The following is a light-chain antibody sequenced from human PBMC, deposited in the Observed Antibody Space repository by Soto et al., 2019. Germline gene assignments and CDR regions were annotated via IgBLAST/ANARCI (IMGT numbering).Light chain of an antibody. CDR1: SSDVGGYNY. J-gene: IGLJ1*01. CDR2: EVS. Sequence: QSALTQPASVSGSPGQSITISCTGTSSDVGGYNYVSWYQQHPGKAPKLMIYEVSNRPSGVSNRFSGSNSVNTASLTISGLQAEDEADYYCSSYTSSSTLYVFGTGTKLTVL. V-gene: IGLV2-14*01. CDR3: SSYTSSSTLYV.